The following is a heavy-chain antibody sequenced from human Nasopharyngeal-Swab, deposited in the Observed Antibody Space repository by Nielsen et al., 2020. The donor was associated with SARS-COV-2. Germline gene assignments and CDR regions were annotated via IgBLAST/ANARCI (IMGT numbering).Heavy chain of an antibody. CDR3: ARLQWLDTGIDAFDI. D-gene: IGHD6-19*01. CDR2: ISSSSSYI. Sequence: WIRQSPGQGLEWVSSISSSSSYIYYADSVKGRFTISRDNAKNSLYLQMNSLRAEDTAVYYCARLQWLDTGIDAFDIWGQGTMVTVSS. J-gene: IGHJ3*02. V-gene: IGHV3-21*01.